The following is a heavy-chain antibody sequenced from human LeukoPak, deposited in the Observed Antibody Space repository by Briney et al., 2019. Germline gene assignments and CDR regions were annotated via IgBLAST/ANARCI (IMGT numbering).Heavy chain of an antibody. CDR1: GFTVSSNY. CDR2: IWYDGSNK. CDR3: AREGFPGIAVAGCWFDP. J-gene: IGHJ5*02. V-gene: IGHV3-33*08. Sequence: GGSLRLSCAASGFTVSSNYMNWVRQAPGKGLEWLAVIWYDGSNKYYADSVKGRFTISRDNSKNTLYLQMNSLRAEDTAVYYCAREGFPGIAVAGCWFDPWGQGTLVTVSS. D-gene: IGHD6-19*01.